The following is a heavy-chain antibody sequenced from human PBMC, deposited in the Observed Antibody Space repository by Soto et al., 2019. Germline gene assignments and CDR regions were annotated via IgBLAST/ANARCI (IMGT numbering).Heavy chain of an antibody. CDR1: GGSISSSSYY. CDR2: IYYSGST. V-gene: IGHV4-39*07. Sequence: SETLSLTCTVSGGSISSSSYYWGWIRQPPGKGLEWIGSIYYSGSTYYNPSLKSRVTISVDTSKNQFSLKLSSVTAADTAVYYCARDFSVYGDYYYYGMDVWGQGTTVTVSS. CDR3: ARDFSVYGDYYYYGMDV. J-gene: IGHJ6*02. D-gene: IGHD4-17*01.